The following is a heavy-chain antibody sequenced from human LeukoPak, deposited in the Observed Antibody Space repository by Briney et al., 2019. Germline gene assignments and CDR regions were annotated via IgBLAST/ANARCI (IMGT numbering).Heavy chain of an antibody. D-gene: IGHD2-15*01. CDR1: GFALSGYA. CDR2: IQFDGSTK. CDR3: AKAADNFDM. V-gene: IGHV3-30*02. Sequence: GGSLRLSCAASGFALSGYAMHWVRQAPGKGLEWVAFIQFDGSTKYSDSMKGRFTISRDNGKNTVYLEVNSLRAEDTALYYCAKAADNFDMWGQGTMVTVSS. J-gene: IGHJ3*02.